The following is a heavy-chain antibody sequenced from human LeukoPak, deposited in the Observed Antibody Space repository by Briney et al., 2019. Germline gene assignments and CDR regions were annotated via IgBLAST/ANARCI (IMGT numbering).Heavy chain of an antibody. J-gene: IGHJ5*02. CDR2: IYYSGTT. CDR1: GGSFSGYY. CDR3: ASHYCSSTSCYKTHNWFDP. V-gene: IGHV4-59*08. D-gene: IGHD2-2*02. Sequence: SETLSLTCAVYGGSFSGYYWSWVRQPPGKGVEWIGDIYYSGTTNYNPSLKTRVTISVDTSNNHFSLKLSSVTAPDTAVYYCASHYCSSTSCYKTHNWFDPWGQGTLVTVSS.